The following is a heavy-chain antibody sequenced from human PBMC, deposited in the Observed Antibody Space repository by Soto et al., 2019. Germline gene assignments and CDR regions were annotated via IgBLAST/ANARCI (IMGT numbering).Heavy chain of an antibody. Sequence: QVQLQESGPGLVKPSETLSLTCTVSGGSISSYYWSWIRQPPGKGLEWIGYIYYSGSTNYNPSLKSRVTISVDTSKNQFSLKLSSVTAADTAVYYCASYGDYGPGGVAFDIWGQGTMVTVSS. D-gene: IGHD4-17*01. CDR3: ASYGDYGPGGVAFDI. V-gene: IGHV4-59*01. J-gene: IGHJ3*02. CDR1: GGSISSYY. CDR2: IYYSGST.